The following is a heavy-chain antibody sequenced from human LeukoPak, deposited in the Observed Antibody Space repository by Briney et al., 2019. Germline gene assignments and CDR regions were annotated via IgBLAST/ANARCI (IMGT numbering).Heavy chain of an antibody. CDR2: IYYSGSA. CDR1: GGSISSGGYY. D-gene: IGHD1-26*01. V-gene: IGHV4-31*03. CDR3: ARGRPYSGGYHLDY. Sequence: PSETLSLTCTVSGGSISSGGYYWSWIRQHPGKGLEWIGYIYYSGSAYYNPSLKSRVTISVDTSENQSSLKLSSVTAADTAVYYCARGRPYSGGYHLDYWGQGTLVTVSA. J-gene: IGHJ4*02.